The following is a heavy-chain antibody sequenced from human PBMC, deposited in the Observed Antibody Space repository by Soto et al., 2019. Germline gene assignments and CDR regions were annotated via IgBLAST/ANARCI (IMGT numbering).Heavy chain of an antibody. Sequence: EVQLVESGGGWVQPGRSLRLSCAASGFTFDDYAMHWVRQAPGKGLEWVSGISWNSGSIGSADSVKGRFTISRDNAKNSLYLQMNSLRAEDTALYYCAKYCGYSSSWYVVWFDPWGQGTLVTVSS. CDR3: AKYCGYSSSWYVVWFDP. V-gene: IGHV3-9*01. J-gene: IGHJ5*02. CDR1: GFTFDDYA. CDR2: ISWNSGSI. D-gene: IGHD6-13*01.